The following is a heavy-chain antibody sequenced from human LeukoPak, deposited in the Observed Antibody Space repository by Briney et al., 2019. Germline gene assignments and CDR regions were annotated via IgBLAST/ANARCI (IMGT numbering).Heavy chain of an antibody. CDR3: ARVEMATIYYFDY. CDR2: INPNSGGT. V-gene: IGHV1-2*02. CDR1: GYTFTGYY. J-gene: IGHJ4*02. Sequence: ASVKVSCKASGYTFTGYYMHWVRQAPGQGLEWMGWINPNSGGTNYAQKFQGRVTMTRDTSISTAYMELSRLRSDDTAVYYCARVEMATIYYFDYWGQGTLVTVSS. D-gene: IGHD5-24*01.